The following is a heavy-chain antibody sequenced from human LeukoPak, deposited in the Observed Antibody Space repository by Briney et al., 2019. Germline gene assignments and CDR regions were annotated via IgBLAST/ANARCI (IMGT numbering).Heavy chain of an antibody. D-gene: IGHD4-17*01. CDR1: GYTFKTYA. Sequence: ASVRVSCKSSGYTFKTYAINWLRQATGQGLEWVGWINPSNGNPTYAQGFTGRFVFSLDTSVSTACLHISSLQIEDTAVYYCARDTPDGRVTKFDYWGQGTLVTVSS. J-gene: IGHJ4*02. CDR3: ARDTPDGRVTKFDY. CDR2: INPSNGNP. V-gene: IGHV7-4-1*02.